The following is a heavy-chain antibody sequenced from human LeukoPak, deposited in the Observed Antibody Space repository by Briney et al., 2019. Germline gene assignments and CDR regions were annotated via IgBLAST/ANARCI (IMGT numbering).Heavy chain of an antibody. Sequence: PSETLSLTCAVYGGSFSGYYWGWIRQPPGKGLEWIGEINHSGSTNYNPSLKSRVTISVDTSKNQFSLKLSSVTAADTAVYYCARGSYDPHHYDFWSGYSGSYFDYWGQGTLVTVSS. D-gene: IGHD3-3*01. J-gene: IGHJ4*02. CDR1: GGSFSGYY. CDR3: ARGSYDPHHYDFWSGYSGSYFDY. V-gene: IGHV4-34*01. CDR2: INHSGST.